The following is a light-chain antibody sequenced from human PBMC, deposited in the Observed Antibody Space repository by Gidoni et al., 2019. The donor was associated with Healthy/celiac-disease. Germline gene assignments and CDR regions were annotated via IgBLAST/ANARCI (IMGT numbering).Light chain of an antibody. CDR2: GNS. Sequence: QSAPTQPPSVSGAPGHRVTISCTGSSSNIGAGYDVHWYQQLPGTAPKLLIYGNSHRPSGVPDRFSGSKSGTSASLAITGLQAEDEADYYCQSYDSSLSGWVFGGGTKLTVL. CDR3: QSYDSSLSGWV. CDR1: SSNIGAGYD. J-gene: IGLJ2*01. V-gene: IGLV1-40*01.